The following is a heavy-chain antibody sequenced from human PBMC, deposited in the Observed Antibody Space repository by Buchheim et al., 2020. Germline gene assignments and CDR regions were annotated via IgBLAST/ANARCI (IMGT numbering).Heavy chain of an antibody. Sequence: EVQVVESGGALVQPEGSLRLSCAVSGFTVSSNYLSWVRQAPGKGLEWVSLIYSGGSTHYSDSAKGGFTISRDNSQNTAYLQRKSLRGDDTAIYYCVGSQSPVWFEDGRYWGQGTL. CDR3: VGSQSPVWFEDGRY. D-gene: IGHD3-10*01. J-gene: IGHJ4*02. CDR2: IYSGGST. V-gene: IGHV3-66*01. CDR1: GFTVSSNY.